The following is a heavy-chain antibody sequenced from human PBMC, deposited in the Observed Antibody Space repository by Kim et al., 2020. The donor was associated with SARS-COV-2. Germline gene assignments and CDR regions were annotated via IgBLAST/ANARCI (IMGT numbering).Heavy chain of an antibody. V-gene: IGHV4-34*01. J-gene: IGHJ4*02. CDR2: INHSGST. CDR1: SGSFSGYY. D-gene: IGHD1-26*01. Sequence: SETLSLTCAVYSGSFSGYYWTWIRQPPGKGLEWIGEINHSGSTNYNPSLKSRVTMSVDTSKNQFSLKLSSLTAADTAVYYCARGPGAEPHDFWGQGAPVTVSS. CDR3: ARGPGAEPHDF.